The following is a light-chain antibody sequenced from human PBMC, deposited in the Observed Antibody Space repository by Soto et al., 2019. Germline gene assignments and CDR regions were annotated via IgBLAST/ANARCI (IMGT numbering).Light chain of an antibody. CDR1: LSVTSDV. V-gene: IGKV3-20*01. CDR3: QHYDNTPPSVT. Sequence: ENVLTQSPGTLSLSPGGGATLSCRASLSVTSDVLVWYQQKPGQAPRLLIYGASSRATGIPDRFSGSGSGTDFILSITRLEPEDFAVYYCQHYDNTPPSVTFGPGTKVDNK. J-gene: IGKJ3*01. CDR2: GAS.